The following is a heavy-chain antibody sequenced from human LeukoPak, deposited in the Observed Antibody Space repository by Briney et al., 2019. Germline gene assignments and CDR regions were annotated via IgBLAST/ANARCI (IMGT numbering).Heavy chain of an antibody. D-gene: IGHD2-15*01. CDR2: INPHSGGT. CDR3: MRSVGSTNWYAY. Sequence: ASVKVSCKASGYTFSDYYIHWVRQAPGQGLEWMGWINPHSGGTNSAQKFQGRVTMTRDTSIGTAYMELNNLRSDDAAVYYCMRSVGSTNWYAYWDQGTHVIVSS. V-gene: IGHV1-2*02. J-gene: IGHJ5*01. CDR1: GYTFSDYY.